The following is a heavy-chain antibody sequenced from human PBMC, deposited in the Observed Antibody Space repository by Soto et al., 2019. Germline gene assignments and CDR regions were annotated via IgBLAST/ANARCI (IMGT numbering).Heavy chain of an antibody. CDR1: GYTFTSYG. CDR3: ARPRYCSSTSCYHYGMDV. Sequence: QVQLVQSGAEVKKPGASVKVSCKASGYTFTSYGISWVRQAPGQGLEWMGWISAYNGNTNYAQKLQGRVTMTTDTARSPAYMELRSLRSDDTAVYYCARPRYCSSTSCYHYGMDVWGQGTTVTVCS. D-gene: IGHD2-2*01. J-gene: IGHJ6*02. CDR2: ISAYNGNT. V-gene: IGHV1-18*01.